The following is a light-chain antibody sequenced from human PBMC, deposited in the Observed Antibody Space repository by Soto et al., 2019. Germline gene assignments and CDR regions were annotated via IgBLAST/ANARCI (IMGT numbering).Light chain of an antibody. CDR3: SSYTAITTTRV. J-gene: IGLJ2*01. CDR2: DVS. V-gene: IGLV2-14*03. Sequence: QSALTQPASVSGSPGQSITISCTGTSSDVGGYNYVSWYQQHPGKAPQLMIYDVSSRPSGVSHRVSGSKSGTTASLTISGLQAEDEAYYFCSSYTAITTTRVFGGGTQLTVL. CDR1: SSDVGGYNY.